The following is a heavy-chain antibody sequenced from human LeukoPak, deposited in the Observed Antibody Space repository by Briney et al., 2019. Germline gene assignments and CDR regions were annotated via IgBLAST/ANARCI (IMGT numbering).Heavy chain of an antibody. D-gene: IGHD3-3*01. CDR2: VTPNSGDT. J-gene: IGHJ6*03. Sequence: ASVKVSCKASGYTFTNYDINWVRDATGQGLEWRWWVTPNSGDTGYTQKCQGRLPITRNTSISAAYMELSSLRSEDTAVYYCARGGIPIFGVVEDYSYYYMDVWGKGATVTVSS. CDR3: ARGGIPIFGVVEDYSYYYMDV. CDR1: GYTFTNYD. V-gene: IGHV1-8*03.